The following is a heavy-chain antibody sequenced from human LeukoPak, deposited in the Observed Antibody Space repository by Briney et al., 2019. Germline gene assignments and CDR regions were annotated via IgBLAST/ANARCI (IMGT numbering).Heavy chain of an antibody. V-gene: IGHV1-18*01. CDR3: ARDREIVLMVYAEYYYYGMDV. CDR1: GYTFTSYG. D-gene: IGHD2-8*01. Sequence: ASVKVSCKASGYTFTSYGTSWVRQAPGQGLEWMGWISAYNGNTNYAQKFQARITMTTDTSTNTAYMELRSLRSDDTAVYYCARDREIVLMVYAEYYYYGMDVWGQGTTVTVSS. J-gene: IGHJ6*02. CDR2: ISAYNGNT.